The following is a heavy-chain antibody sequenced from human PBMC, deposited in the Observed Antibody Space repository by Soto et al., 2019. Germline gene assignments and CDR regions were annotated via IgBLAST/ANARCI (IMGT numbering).Heavy chain of an antibody. CDR2: FDPEDGET. D-gene: IGHD3-22*01. Sequence: ASVKVSCKVSGYTLTELSMHWVRQAPGKGLEWMGGFDPEDGETIYAQKFQGRVTMTEDTSTDTAYMELSSLRSEDTAVYYCATHLTTRFVVDYWGQGTLVTVSS. CDR3: ATHLTTRFVVDY. V-gene: IGHV1-24*01. J-gene: IGHJ4*02. CDR1: GYTLTELS.